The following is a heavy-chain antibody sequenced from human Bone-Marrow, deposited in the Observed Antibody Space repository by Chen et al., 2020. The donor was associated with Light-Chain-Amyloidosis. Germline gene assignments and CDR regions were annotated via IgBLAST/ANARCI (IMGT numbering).Heavy chain of an antibody. CDR2: INPNSGGT. J-gene: IGHJ3*02. Sequence: QVQLVQSGAEVKKPGASVKVSCKASGYTFTGYYMHWVRQAPGQGLEWMGWINPNSGGTNYAQKFQGRVTMTRDTSISTAYMELSRLRSDDTAVYYCARDFDCGGDCYRPAFDIWCQGTMVTVSS. CDR3: ARDFDCGGDCYRPAFDI. CDR1: GYTFTGYY. V-gene: IGHV1-2*02. D-gene: IGHD2-21*02.